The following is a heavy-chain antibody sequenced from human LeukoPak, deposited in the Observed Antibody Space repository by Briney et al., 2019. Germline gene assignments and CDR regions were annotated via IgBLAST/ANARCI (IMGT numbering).Heavy chain of an antibody. Sequence: GGSLRLSCAASGFTVSSNYMSWVRQAPGKGLEWVSVIYSGGSTYYADSVKGRFTISRDNSKNTLYLQMNSLRAEDTAVYYCARSDPNYYDSSGPWDNWFDPWGQGTLVTVSS. J-gene: IGHJ5*02. D-gene: IGHD3-22*01. CDR1: GFTVSSNY. CDR2: IYSGGST. V-gene: IGHV3-66*01. CDR3: ARSDPNYYDSSGPWDNWFDP.